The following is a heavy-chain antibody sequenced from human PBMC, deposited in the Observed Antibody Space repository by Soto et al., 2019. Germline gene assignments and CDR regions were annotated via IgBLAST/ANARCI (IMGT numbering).Heavy chain of an antibody. V-gene: IGHV4-59*11. CDR2: IYNSGGP. CDR3: AREWGDYGDYLDY. CDR1: GRCIWRHY. Sequence: ETLSLTCPVPGRCIWRHYCSCIEQPLRKELDWIGYIYNSGGPDYKSSLNIRVTISVDTSKNQFSLKLSSVAAADTGVYYCAREWGDYGDYLDYWGQGTLVTVSS. D-gene: IGHD4-17*01. J-gene: IGHJ4*02.